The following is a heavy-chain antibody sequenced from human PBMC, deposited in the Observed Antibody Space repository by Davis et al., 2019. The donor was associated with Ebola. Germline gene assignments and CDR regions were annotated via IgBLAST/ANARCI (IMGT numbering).Heavy chain of an antibody. CDR3: AKGRSMGHIVVVVAATPFDY. Sequence: GGSLRLSCAASGLTFSNAWMNWVRQAPGKGLEWVSVIYNGGSTYYADSVKGRFTISRDNSKNTLYLQMNSLRAEDTAVYYCAKGRSMGHIVVVVAATPFDYWGQGTLVTVSS. CDR2: IYNGGST. D-gene: IGHD2-15*01. CDR1: GLTFSNAW. J-gene: IGHJ4*02. V-gene: IGHV3-66*02.